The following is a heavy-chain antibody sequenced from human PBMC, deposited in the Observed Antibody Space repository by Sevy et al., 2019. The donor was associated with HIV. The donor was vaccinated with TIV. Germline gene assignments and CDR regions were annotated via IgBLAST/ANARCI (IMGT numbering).Heavy chain of an antibody. Sequence: SETLSLTCAVYGGSFSGYYWSWIRQPPGKGLEWIGEINHSGSTNYNPSLKSRVTISVDTSKNQFSLKLSSVTAADTAVYYCARAGYSSSWYPKYFQHWGRGTLVTVSS. V-gene: IGHV4-34*01. D-gene: IGHD6-13*01. J-gene: IGHJ1*01. CDR2: INHSGST. CDR1: GGSFSGYY. CDR3: ARAGYSSSWYPKYFQH.